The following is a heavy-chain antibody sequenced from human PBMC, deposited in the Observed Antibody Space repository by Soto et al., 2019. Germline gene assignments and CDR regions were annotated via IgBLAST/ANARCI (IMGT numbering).Heavy chain of an antibody. CDR3: AKIVWDSSSAKLDY. CDR2: ISGSGGST. CDR1: GFTFSSYA. J-gene: IGHJ4*02. D-gene: IGHD6-6*01. V-gene: IGHV3-23*01. Sequence: PGGSLRLSCAASGFTFSSYAMSWVRQAPGKGLEWVSAISGSGGSTYYADSVKGRFTISRDNSKNTLYLQMNSLRAEDTAVYYCAKIVWDSSSAKLDYWGQGTLVTVSS.